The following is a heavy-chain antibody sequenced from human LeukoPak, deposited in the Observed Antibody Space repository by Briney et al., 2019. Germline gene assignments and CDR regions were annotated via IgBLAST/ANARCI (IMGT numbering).Heavy chain of an antibody. CDR3: ARHRAGYHLDW. V-gene: IGHV4-39*01. D-gene: IGHD3-9*01. CDR1: GASINSSGYY. J-gene: IGHJ4*02. CDR2: HYYSGST. Sequence: SETLSLTCTVSGASINSSGYYWGWIRQPPGRGLEWIGSHYYSGSTYYNPSLKSRVTISVDTSKNHFSLKLNSVTAADTAVYYCARHRAGYHLDWWGQGTLVTVSS.